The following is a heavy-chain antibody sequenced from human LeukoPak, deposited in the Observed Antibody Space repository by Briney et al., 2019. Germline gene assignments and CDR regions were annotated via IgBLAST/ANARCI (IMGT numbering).Heavy chain of an antibody. CDR3: ARVVVPAVVFDY. CDR1: GYSFTSYC. CDR2: ISAYNGNT. D-gene: IGHD2-2*01. V-gene: IGHV1-18*01. J-gene: IGHJ4*02. Sequence: ASVKVSCKASGYSFTSYCISWVRQAPRQGLEWMGWISAYNGNTNYAQKLQGRVTMTTDTSTSTAYMELRSLRSDDTAVYYCARVVVPAVVFDYWGEGTLVTVSS.